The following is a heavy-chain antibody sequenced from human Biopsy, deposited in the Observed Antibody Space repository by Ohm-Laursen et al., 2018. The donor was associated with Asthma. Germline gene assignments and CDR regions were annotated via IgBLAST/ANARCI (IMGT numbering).Heavy chain of an antibody. CDR1: SGSGGYMRSGNYY. CDR2: IYYSGTT. J-gene: IGHJ6*02. CDR3: VRGSSSWHHGPFHYYYGLDV. Sequence: GTLSLTCSLSSGSGGYMRSGNYYWGWIRQPPGKGLEWIGSIYYSGTTYYNPPLESRVTVSAYTSKNLFFLKLTSVTAADMAVYYCVRGSSSWHHGPFHYYYGLDVWGQGTTATVSS. D-gene: IGHD6-13*01. V-gene: IGHV4-39*01.